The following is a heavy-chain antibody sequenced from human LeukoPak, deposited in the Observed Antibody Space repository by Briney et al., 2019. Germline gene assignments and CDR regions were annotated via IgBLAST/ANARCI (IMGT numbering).Heavy chain of an antibody. Sequence: SETLSLTCTVSGGSISSSPYYWSWIRQPPGKGLEWIGEINHSGSTNYNPSLKSRVTISVDTSKNQFSLKLSSVTAANTAVYYCARGPNYYGSGSYYRYYYYYMDVWGKGTTVTVSS. CDR3: ARGPNYYGSGSYYRYYYYYMDV. CDR2: INHSGST. CDR1: GGSISSSPYY. D-gene: IGHD3-10*01. V-gene: IGHV4-39*07. J-gene: IGHJ6*03.